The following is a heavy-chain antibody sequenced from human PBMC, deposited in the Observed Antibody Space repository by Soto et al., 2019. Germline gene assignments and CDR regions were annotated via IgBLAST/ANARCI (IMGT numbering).Heavy chain of an antibody. Sequence: PGGSLRLSCAASGFTFSSYGMHWVRQAPGKGLEWVAVIWYDGSNKYYADSVKGRFTISRDNSKNTLYLQMNSLRAEDTAVYYCAREGDTAMVPDYFDYWGQGTLVTVSS. CDR3: AREGDTAMVPDYFDY. CDR1: GFTFSSYG. D-gene: IGHD5-18*01. V-gene: IGHV3-33*01. CDR2: IWYDGSNK. J-gene: IGHJ4*02.